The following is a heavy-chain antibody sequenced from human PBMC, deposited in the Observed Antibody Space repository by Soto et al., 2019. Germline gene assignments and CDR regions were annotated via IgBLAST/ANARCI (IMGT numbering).Heavy chain of an antibody. J-gene: IGHJ4*02. D-gene: IGHD5-18*01. CDR2: INPNSRAP. V-gene: IGHV1-2*02. CDR1: GYPFTGYY. CDR3: VRELKISSYGYGLY. Sequence: GGSVKVSFKASGYPFTGYYIHWVRQAPGQGLEWIGWINPNSRAPNYAQKFQGRVTMARETSISTAYMELSGLRSYDTAVYYCVRELKISSYGYGLYWGLGTMVTVSS.